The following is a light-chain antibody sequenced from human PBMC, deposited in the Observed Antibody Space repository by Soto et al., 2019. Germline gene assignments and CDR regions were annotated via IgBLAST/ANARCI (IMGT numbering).Light chain of an antibody. CDR2: RAS. Sequence: DVQLTQSPSTLSASVGDRVTITCLASQIIDSWLAWYQQKPGNAPKLLIYRASNLESGVPSRFSGSRSGAGFTLTISGLQPDDFATYYCQQYYGYPWTFGQGTKVEVK. J-gene: IGKJ1*01. CDR1: QIIDSW. CDR3: QQYYGYPWT. V-gene: IGKV1-5*03.